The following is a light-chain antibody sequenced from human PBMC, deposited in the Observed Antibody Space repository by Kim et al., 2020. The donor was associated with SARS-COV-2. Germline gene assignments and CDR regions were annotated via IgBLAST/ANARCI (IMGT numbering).Light chain of an antibody. V-gene: IGLV1-40*01. Sequence: QSVLTQPPSVSGAPGQRVTIARTGSSPNIGAGYDVHWYQQLPGTAPKLLIYSNNNRPSGVPDRFSGSKSGTSASLAITGLQADDEADYYCQSYDSSLIGFVFGTGTKVTVL. CDR3: QSYDSSLIGFV. CDR2: SNN. J-gene: IGLJ1*01. CDR1: SPNIGAGYD.